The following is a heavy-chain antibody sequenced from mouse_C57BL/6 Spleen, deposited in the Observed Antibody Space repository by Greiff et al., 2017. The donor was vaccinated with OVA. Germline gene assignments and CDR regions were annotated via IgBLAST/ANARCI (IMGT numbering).Heavy chain of an antibody. V-gene: IGHV3-6*01. D-gene: IGHD4-1*01. CDR3: ARGGELGRSWFAY. CDR1: GYSITSGYY. J-gene: IGHJ3*01. CDR2: ISYDGSN. Sequence: EVHLVESGPGLVKPSQSLSLTCSVTGYSITSGYYWNWIRQFPGNKLEWMGYISYDGSNNYNPPLKNRISITREPSKNQSFLKLNSLTTQNTAAYYGARGGELGRSWFAYWGQGTLVTVSA.